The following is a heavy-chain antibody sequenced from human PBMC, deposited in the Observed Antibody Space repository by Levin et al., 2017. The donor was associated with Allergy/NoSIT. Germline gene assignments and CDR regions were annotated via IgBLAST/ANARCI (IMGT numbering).Heavy chain of an antibody. CDR3: AKAMYGSGSWEAFDI. D-gene: IGHD3-10*01. CDR1: GFTFSSYG. V-gene: IGHV3-30*18. J-gene: IGHJ3*02. CDR2: ISYDGSNK. Sequence: GGSLRLSCAASGFTFSSYGMHWVRQAPGKGLEWVAVISYDGSNKYYADSVKGRFTISRDNSKNTLYLQMNSLRAEDTAVYYCAKAMYGSGSWEAFDIWGQGTMVTVSS.